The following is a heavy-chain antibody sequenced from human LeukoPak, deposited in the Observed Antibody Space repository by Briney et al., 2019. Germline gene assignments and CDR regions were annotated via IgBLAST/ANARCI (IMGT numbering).Heavy chain of an antibody. D-gene: IGHD3-22*01. J-gene: IGHJ4*02. CDR2: VSGSGGGT. Sequence: GGSLRLSCAASGFTFSDYAMSWVRQAPGKGLEWVSAVSGSGGGTYYADSVKGRFTISRDNSNNTLYLQMNSLRAEDTAVYYCAKQTTYYYDSSGYSSLILWGQGTLVTVSS. CDR1: GFTFSDYA. CDR3: AKQTTYYYDSSGYSSLIL. V-gene: IGHV3-23*01.